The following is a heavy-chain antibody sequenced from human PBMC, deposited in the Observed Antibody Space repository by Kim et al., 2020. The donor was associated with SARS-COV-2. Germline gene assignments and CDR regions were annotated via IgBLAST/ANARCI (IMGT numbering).Heavy chain of an antibody. CDR3: ASYYDWRGEGYYGMDV. CDR2: IYYSGST. J-gene: IGHJ6*02. D-gene: IGHD5-12*01. Sequence: SETLSLTCTVSGDSISSGGYYWSWIRQHPGKGLEWIGYIYYSGSTYYNPSLKSRVTISVDTSKNQFSLKLSSVTAADTAVYYCASYYDWRGEGYYGMDVWGQGTTVTVSS. CDR1: GDSISSGGYY. V-gene: IGHV4-31*03.